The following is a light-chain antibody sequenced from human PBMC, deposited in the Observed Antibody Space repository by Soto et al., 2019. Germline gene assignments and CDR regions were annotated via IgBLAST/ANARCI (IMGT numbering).Light chain of an antibody. CDR3: SSYAGSSWV. Sequence: QSVLTQPPSASGSPGQSVTISCTGTSSDVGAYNYVSWHQQHPGKAPKLMIYDVSKRPSGVPYRFSGSKSGNAASLTVSGLQGEDEADYYCSSYAGSSWVFGGGTKLTVL. J-gene: IGLJ3*02. CDR1: SSDVGAYNY. CDR2: DVS. V-gene: IGLV2-8*01.